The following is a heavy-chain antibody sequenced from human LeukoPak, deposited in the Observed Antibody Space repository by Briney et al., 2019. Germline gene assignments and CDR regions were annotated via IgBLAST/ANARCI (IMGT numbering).Heavy chain of an antibody. J-gene: IGHJ5*02. CDR1: GYTFTSYG. Sequence: GSSVKVSCKASGYTFTSYGISWVRQAPGQGLEWMGWVHPNGGNTAYAQTFQGRVTMTRDTSISTAYMELSGLTSDDTAVYFCARGPRNDPWGQGTLVTVSS. CDR3: ARGPRNDP. CDR2: VHPNGGNT. D-gene: IGHD1-14*01. V-gene: IGHV1-8*02.